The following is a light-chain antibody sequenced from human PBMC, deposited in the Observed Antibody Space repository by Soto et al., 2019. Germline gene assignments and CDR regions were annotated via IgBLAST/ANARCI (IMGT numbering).Light chain of an antibody. J-gene: IGKJ1*01. CDR3: LQDHDDSWT. Sequence: DIQMNQSPSSLSASVGDRVTITCRASQSISSYLNWYQQKPGKAPKLLIYAASTLQGGVPSRFRGSRSGTEFTLTVSSLQPEDFATYYCLQDHDDSWTFGQGTKVDI. CDR2: AAS. V-gene: IGKV1-39*01. CDR1: QSISSY.